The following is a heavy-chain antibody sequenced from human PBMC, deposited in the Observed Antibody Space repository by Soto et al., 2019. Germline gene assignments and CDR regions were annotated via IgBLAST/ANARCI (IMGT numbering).Heavy chain of an antibody. D-gene: IGHD1-26*01. V-gene: IGHV3-33*01. J-gene: IGHJ6*02. CDR2: IWYDGSNK. CDR3: ARALPDYYYYYGMDV. CDR1: GFTFSSYG. Sequence: GGSLRLSCAASGFTFSSYGMHWVRQAPGKGLEWVAVIWYDGSNKYYADSVKGRFTISRDNSKNTLYLQMNSLRAEDTAVYYCARALPDYYYYYGMDVWGQGTTVTVSS.